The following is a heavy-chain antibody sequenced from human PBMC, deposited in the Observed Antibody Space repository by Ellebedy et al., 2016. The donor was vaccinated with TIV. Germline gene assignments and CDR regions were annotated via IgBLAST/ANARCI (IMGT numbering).Heavy chain of an antibody. CDR2: ISAYNGNT. CDR3: ARDTPNNDYGDSDYYGMDV. Sequence: ASVKVSCXASGYTFTTYGISWVRQAPEQGLVWMGWISAYNGNTDYAQKFQGRIRMTTDTSRKTAYMELASLRSDETAVYYCARDTPNNDYGDSDYYGMDVWGQGTTVTVSS. J-gene: IGHJ6*02. D-gene: IGHD4-17*01. CDR1: GYTFTTYG. V-gene: IGHV1-18*01.